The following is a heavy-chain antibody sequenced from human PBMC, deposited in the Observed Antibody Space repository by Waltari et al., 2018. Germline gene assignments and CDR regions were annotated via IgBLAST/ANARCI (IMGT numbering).Heavy chain of an antibody. V-gene: IGHV1-24*01. J-gene: IGHJ4*02. CDR3: ATGPDGSGRAQLFDY. CDR2: LDPGDGET. Sequence: QVQLVQSAAEVKKPGASVKVSCKVSGYTLTALPRHWVRQAPGNGLASMGGLDPGDGETIYAQKFRGRVTMTEDTSTDTAYMELSSLRSEDTAVYYCATGPDGSGRAQLFDYWGQGTLVTVSS. D-gene: IGHD3-10*01. CDR1: GYTLTALP.